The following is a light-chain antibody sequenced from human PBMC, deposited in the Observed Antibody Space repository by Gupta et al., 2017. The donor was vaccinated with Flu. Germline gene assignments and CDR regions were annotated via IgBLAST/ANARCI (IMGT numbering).Light chain of an antibody. CDR3: QHKSCFPST. J-gene: IGKJ5*01. CDR2: AAS. Sequence: DIQMTQSPPSLSASIGDTVSITCRASQGIGNYLAWFRQKPGKAPESLIYAASRLNRGVPSNFSVSGSGTDFTLTISSRQPEDFATYYCQHKSCFPSTFGQGTRMDIK. CDR1: QGIGNY. V-gene: IGKV1-16*02.